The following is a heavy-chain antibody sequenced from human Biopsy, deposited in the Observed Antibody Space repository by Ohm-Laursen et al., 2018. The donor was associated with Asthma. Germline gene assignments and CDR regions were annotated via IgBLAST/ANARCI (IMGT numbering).Heavy chain of an antibody. CDR3: AGFCSGGNCPDH. V-gene: IGHV4-61*08. D-gene: IGHD2-15*01. CDR1: GVSVGTRGYY. J-gene: IGHJ4*02. CDR2: IHYSGST. Sequence: GTLSLTCSVSGVSVGTRGYYWTWIRQPPGKGLEWIGNIHYSGSTYSNPSLKSRVTISVDTSKKQISLRLSSVIAADTAVYYCAGFCSGGNCPDHWGQGTLVTVSS.